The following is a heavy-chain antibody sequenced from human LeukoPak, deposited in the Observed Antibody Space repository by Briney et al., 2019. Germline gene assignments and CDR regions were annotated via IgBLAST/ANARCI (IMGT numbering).Heavy chain of an antibody. CDR2: IIPIFGTA. Sequence: SVKVSCKASGGTFSSYAISWVRQAPGQGLEWVGGIIPIFGTANYAQKFQGRVTITADESTSTAYMELSSLRSEDTAVYYCAREITMVRGKSDYYYYYGMDVWGKGTTVTVSS. D-gene: IGHD3-10*01. CDR3: AREITMVRGKSDYYYYYGMDV. CDR1: GGTFSSYA. J-gene: IGHJ6*04. V-gene: IGHV1-69*13.